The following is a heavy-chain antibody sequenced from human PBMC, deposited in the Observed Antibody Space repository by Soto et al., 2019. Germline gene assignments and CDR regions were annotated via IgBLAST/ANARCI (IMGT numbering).Heavy chain of an antibody. V-gene: IGHV4-4*07. CDR1: GGSISSYY. Sequence: PSETLSLTCTVSGGSISSYYWSWIRQPAGKGLEWIGRIYTSGSTNYNPSLKSRVTMSVDTSKNQFTLKLSSVTAADTAVVYCERVDGGLGARGGPFKYYYGMDVLDQGTTVTASS. D-gene: IGHD2-15*01. CDR2: IYTSGST. J-gene: IGHJ6*02. CDR3: ERVDGGLGARGGPFKYYYGMDV.